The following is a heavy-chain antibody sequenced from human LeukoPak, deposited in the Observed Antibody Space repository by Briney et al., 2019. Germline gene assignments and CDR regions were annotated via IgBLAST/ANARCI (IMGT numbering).Heavy chain of an antibody. J-gene: IGHJ5*02. D-gene: IGHD2-2*03. CDR1: GYSISSGYY. V-gene: IGHV4-38-2*02. CDR3: ARVGYCSSPSCYGPQFDP. CDR2: IYQSGST. Sequence: SETLSLTCTVSGYSISSGYYWGWIRQPPGKGLEWIGSIYQSGSTYYNLSLKSRVTISVDTSKNQFSLKLSSVTAADTAVYYCARVGYCSSPSCYGPQFDPWSQGTLVTVSS.